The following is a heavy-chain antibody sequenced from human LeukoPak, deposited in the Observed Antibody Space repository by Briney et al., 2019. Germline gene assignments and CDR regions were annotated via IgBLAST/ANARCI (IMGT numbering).Heavy chain of an antibody. Sequence: PETLSLTCTVSVGSISIYYWSWIRQPPGKGLEWIGYIYYSGSTNYNPSLKSRVTISVDTSKNQFSLKLSSVTAADTAVYYCARVSRTLGGVSIFGYMDVWGKGTTVTVSS. V-gene: IGHV4-59*01. CDR3: ARVSRTLGGVSIFGYMDV. CDR2: IYYSGST. J-gene: IGHJ6*03. CDR1: VGSISIYY. D-gene: IGHD3-16*01.